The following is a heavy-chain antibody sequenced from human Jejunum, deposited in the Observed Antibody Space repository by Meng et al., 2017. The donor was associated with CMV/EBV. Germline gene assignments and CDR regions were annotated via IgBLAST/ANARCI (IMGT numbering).Heavy chain of an antibody. CDR2: LYRGGST. D-gene: IGHD3-3*02. CDR1: FRSCW. J-gene: IGHJ6*02. V-gene: IGHV3-53*01. CDR3: ARDLAGIDRVYYYYGLDV. Sequence: FRSCWMSWVRQAPGKGLEWVAVLYRGGSTYYADSVQGRFTISRDNSKNTLFLQMNSLRAEDTAVYYCARDLAGIDRVYYYYGLDVWGQGTTVTVSS.